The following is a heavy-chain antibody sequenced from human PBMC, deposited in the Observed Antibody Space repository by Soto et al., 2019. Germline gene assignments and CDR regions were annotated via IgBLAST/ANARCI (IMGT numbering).Heavy chain of an antibody. V-gene: IGHV3-23*01. Sequence: GGSLRLSCAASGFTFSSYAMSWVRQAPGKGLEWVSAISGSGGSTYYADSVKGRFTISRDNAKNTQYLQMKSMRAEDTAVYFCAKYIDWLLPSTFDYWGQGTLVTVSS. CDR1: GFTFSSYA. J-gene: IGHJ4*02. D-gene: IGHD3-9*01. CDR3: AKYIDWLLPSTFDY. CDR2: ISGSGGST.